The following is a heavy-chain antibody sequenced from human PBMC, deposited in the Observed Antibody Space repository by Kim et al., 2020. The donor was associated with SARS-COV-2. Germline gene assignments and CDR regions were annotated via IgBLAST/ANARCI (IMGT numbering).Heavy chain of an antibody. V-gene: IGHV4-59*01. J-gene: IGHJ4*02. CDR1: GGSISSYS. CDR2: IYYSGST. Sequence: SETLSLTCTVSGGSISSYSWSWIRQPPGKGLEWIGYIYYSGSTNYNPSLKSRVTISVDTSKNQFSLKLSTVTAADTAVYYCAIHASGFGVVFDYWGMGT. D-gene: IGHD3-10*01. CDR3: AIHASGFGVVFDY.